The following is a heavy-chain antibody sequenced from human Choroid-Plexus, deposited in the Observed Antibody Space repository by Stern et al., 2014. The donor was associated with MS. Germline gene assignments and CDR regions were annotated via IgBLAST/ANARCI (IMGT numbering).Heavy chain of an antibody. Sequence: VQLVEPGGGVVQPGRPLRLSCVASGFTFGSCAMHWVRQAPGKGLEWVGGVSHDGSYKYYADSVKGRFTISRDNSQNTLYMQMSSLRPEDTAVYYCAKDRQYLTYFFDHWGQGSLVTVSS. J-gene: IGHJ5*02. D-gene: IGHD2/OR15-2a*01. CDR1: GFTFGSCA. V-gene: IGHV3-30*18. CDR3: AKDRQYLTYFFDH. CDR2: VSHDGSYK.